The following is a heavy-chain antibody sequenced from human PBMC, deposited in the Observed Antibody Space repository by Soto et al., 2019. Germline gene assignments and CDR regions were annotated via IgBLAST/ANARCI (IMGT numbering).Heavy chain of an antibody. CDR2: IIPIFGTA. J-gene: IGHJ6*02. D-gene: IGHD5-12*01. Sequence: QVQLVQSGAEVKKPGSSVKVSCKASGGTFSSYAISWVRQAPGQGLEWMGGIIPIFGTANYAQKFQGRVTITADESTSTAYMELSSLRSEDTAVYYCALSGYDYPYYYYYGMDVWGQGTTVTVSS. CDR3: ALSGYDYPYYYYYGMDV. V-gene: IGHV1-69*01. CDR1: GGTFSSYA.